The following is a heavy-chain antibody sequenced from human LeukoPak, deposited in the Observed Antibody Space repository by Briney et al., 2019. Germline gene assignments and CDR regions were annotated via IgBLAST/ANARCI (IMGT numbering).Heavy chain of an antibody. V-gene: IGHV1-8*01. CDR3: ARTNYGDYSEGTPYIDY. Sequence: GASVKVSCKASGYTFTSYDINWVRQATGQGLEWMGWMNPNSGNTGYAQKFQGRVTMTRNTSISTAYMELSSLRSEDTAVYYCARTNYGDYSEGTPYIDYWGQGTLVTVSS. CDR1: GYTFTSYD. D-gene: IGHD4-17*01. CDR2: MNPNSGNT. J-gene: IGHJ4*02.